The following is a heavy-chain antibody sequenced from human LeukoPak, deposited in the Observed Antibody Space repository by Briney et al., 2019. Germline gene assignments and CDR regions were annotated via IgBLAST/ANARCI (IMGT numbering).Heavy chain of an antibody. V-gene: IGHV3-23*01. Sequence: GASLRLSCAASGFTLSNYAMGWVRQAPGKGLEWVSTISASGASTFYADSVKGRFTISRDISKNTLYLQMSSLRAEDTAVYYCTKAPYSTNYYPFDYWGRGTLVTVSS. CDR2: ISASGAST. D-gene: IGHD3-22*01. CDR3: TKAPYSTNYYPFDY. CDR1: GFTLSNYA. J-gene: IGHJ4*02.